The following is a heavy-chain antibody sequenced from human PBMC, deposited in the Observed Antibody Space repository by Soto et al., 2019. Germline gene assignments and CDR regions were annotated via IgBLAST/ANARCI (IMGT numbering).Heavy chain of an antibody. CDR1: GFRFSNNA. CDR3: AKDLVAATGY. D-gene: IGHD5-12*01. Sequence: EVQLLESGGGLVPPGGSLRLSCAASGFRFSNNAMSWVRQAPGRGLEWVSGISGSGDTTHYADSVKGRFAISRDNSKNTVYLQMNSLRAEDTAVYYCAKDLVAATGYWGQGTLVTVSS. CDR2: ISGSGDTT. J-gene: IGHJ4*02. V-gene: IGHV3-23*01.